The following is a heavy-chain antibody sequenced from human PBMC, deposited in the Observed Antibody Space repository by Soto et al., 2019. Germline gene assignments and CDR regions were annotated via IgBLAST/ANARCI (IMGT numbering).Heavy chain of an antibody. CDR2: ISAYNGNT. Sequence: QVQLVQSGAEVKKPGASAKVSCKASGYTFTSYGISWVREAPGQGLEWMGWISAYNGNTNYAQKLQGRVTMTTDTATSTADKELKSLRSDDTAVYYCARDPGARALSRNDEEPFHYWGQGTLVTVSS. J-gene: IGHJ4*02. D-gene: IGHD1-1*01. CDR3: ARDPGARALSRNDEEPFHY. V-gene: IGHV1-18*01. CDR1: GYTFTSYG.